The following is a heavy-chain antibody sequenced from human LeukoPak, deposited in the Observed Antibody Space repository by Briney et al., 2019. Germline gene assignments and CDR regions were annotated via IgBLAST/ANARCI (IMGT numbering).Heavy chain of an antibody. V-gene: IGHV4-59*11. CDR1: GASISGHY. J-gene: IGHJ3*02. CDR2: ISHIGST. Sequence: SETLSLTCTVSGASISGHYLTWLRQPPGKGLEWIGYISHIGSTNYNPSLKSRVTISVDTSKNQFPLKLTSVTAADTAVYYCARDRISINALDMWGQGTMVTVSS. D-gene: IGHD1-14*01. CDR3: ARDRISINALDM.